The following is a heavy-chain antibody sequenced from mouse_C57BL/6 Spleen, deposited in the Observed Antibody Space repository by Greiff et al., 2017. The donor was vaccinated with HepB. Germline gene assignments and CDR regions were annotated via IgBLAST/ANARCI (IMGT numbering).Heavy chain of an antibody. J-gene: IGHJ2*01. D-gene: IGHD1-1*01. Sequence: QVQLQQPGAELVKPGASVKLSCKASGYTFTSYWMHWVKQRPGQGLEWIGMIHPNSGSTNYNEKFKSKATLTVDKSSSTAYMQLSSLTSEDSAVYYCARVAYGRDFDYWGQGTTLTVSS. CDR2: IHPNSGST. V-gene: IGHV1-64*01. CDR3: ARVAYGRDFDY. CDR1: GYTFTSYW.